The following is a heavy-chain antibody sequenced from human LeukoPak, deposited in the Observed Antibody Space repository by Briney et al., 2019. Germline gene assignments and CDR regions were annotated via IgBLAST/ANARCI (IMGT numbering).Heavy chain of an antibody. CDR2: IYPGDSDT. Sequence: GESLKISCKGSVYSFTSYWIGWVRQMPGKGLEWMGIIYPGDSDTRYSPSFQGRVTISADKSISTAYLQWSSLKASDTAMYYCARPALEGDYGDLYYFDYWGQGTLVTVSS. CDR3: ARPALEGDYGDLYYFDY. CDR1: VYSFTSYW. J-gene: IGHJ4*02. D-gene: IGHD4-17*01. V-gene: IGHV5-51*03.